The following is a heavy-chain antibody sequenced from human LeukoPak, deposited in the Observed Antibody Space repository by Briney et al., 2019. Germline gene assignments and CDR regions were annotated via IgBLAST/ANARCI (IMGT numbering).Heavy chain of an antibody. CDR1: GYTFTKFG. CDR2: ISTYNGNR. CDR3: ARDRNWFDP. J-gene: IGHJ5*02. Sequence: ASVKVSCKASGYTFTKFGISWVRQAPGQGPEWLGWISTYNGNRNYTERLQGRFTLTTDTSTRTAYMELKSLTFDDTAVYYCARDRNWFDPWGQGTPVTVSS. V-gene: IGHV1-18*01.